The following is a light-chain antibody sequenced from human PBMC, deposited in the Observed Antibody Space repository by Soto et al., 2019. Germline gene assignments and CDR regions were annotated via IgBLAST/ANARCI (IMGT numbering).Light chain of an antibody. CDR3: ETWDSNIGV. CDR1: SGHTSHI. CDR2: LEGSGNY. Sequence: QTVVTQSSSASASLGSSVKLTCSLASGHTSHIIAWHQQQPGQAPRYLMKLEGSGNYNKGSGVPDRFSGSSSGADRYLTISNLQSEDEADYYCETWDSNIGVFGEGTQLTVL. J-gene: IGLJ7*01. V-gene: IGLV4-60*03.